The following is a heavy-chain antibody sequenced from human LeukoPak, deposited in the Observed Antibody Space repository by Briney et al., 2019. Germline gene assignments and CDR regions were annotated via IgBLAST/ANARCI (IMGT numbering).Heavy chain of an antibody. J-gene: IGHJ4*02. CDR3: ARLDYYGSGSYYAGDY. V-gene: IGHV4-34*01. Sequence: SETLSLTCAVYGGSFSGYYWSWIRQPPGKGLEWIGEINHSGSTNYNPSLKSRVTISVDTSKNQFSLKLSSVTAADTAVYYCARLDYYGSGSYYAGDYWGQGTLATVSS. D-gene: IGHD3-10*01. CDR1: GGSFSGYY. CDR2: INHSGST.